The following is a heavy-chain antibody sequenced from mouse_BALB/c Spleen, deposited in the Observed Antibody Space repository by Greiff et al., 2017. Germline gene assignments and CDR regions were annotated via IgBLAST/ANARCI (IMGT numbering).Heavy chain of an antibody. J-gene: IGHJ2*01. CDR3: ARCDGSSYYFDY. V-gene: IGHV5-17*02. CDR2: ISSGSSTI. Sequence: EVQRVESGGGLVQPGGSRKLSCAASGFTFSSFGMHWVRQAPEKGLEWVAYISSGSSTIYYADTVKGRFTISRDNPKNTLFLQMTSLRSEDTAMYYCARCDGSSYYFDYWGQGTTLTVSS. D-gene: IGHD1-1*01. CDR1: GFTFSSFG.